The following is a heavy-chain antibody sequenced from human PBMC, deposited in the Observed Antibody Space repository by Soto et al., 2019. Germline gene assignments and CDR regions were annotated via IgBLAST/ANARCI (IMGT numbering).Heavy chain of an antibody. CDR2: IWYDESNI. Sequence: GSLRLACAASVFTFSSYGMHWVRQAPGKGLHWVAVIWYDESNIYYADSVKGRFTISRDNSKNTLFLQMNSLRAEDTAVYYCARDDIPGIAVAIYGMDVWGQGTTVTVSS. V-gene: IGHV3-33*01. D-gene: IGHD6-19*01. CDR1: VFTFSSYG. CDR3: ARDDIPGIAVAIYGMDV. J-gene: IGHJ6*02.